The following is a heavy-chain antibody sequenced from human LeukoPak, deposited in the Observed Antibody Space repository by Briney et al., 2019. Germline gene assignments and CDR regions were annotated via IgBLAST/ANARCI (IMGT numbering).Heavy chain of an antibody. Sequence: PGGSLRLSCAASGFTFSSYWMSWVRQAPGKGLEWVSVIYSGGSTYYADSVKGRFTISRDNSKNTLYLQMNSLRAEDTAVYYCAGYYQTAPFDYWGQGTLVTVSS. J-gene: IGHJ4*02. V-gene: IGHV3-53*01. CDR1: GFTFSSYW. D-gene: IGHD3-22*01. CDR2: IYSGGST. CDR3: AGYYQTAPFDY.